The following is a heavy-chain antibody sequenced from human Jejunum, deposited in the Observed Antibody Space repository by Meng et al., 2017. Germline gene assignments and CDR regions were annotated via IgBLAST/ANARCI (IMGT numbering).Heavy chain of an antibody. CDR3: ARGPSLGGAGSLFDY. CDR1: GFIFSRCG. CDR2: IWYDGTNE. D-gene: IGHD1-26*01. J-gene: IGHJ4*02. Sequence: QVVLGESGGGVGQPGRSLGLSCAASGFIFSRCGMHWVRQAPGKGLEWVAVIWYDGTNEDYADSVKGRFTISRDNSKNTLYLEMNTLRADDTAVYYCARGPSLGGAGSLFDYWGQGTLVTVSS. V-gene: IGHV3-33*01.